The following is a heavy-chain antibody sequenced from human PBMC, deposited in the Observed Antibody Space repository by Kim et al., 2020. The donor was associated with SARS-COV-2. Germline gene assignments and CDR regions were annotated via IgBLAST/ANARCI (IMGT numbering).Heavy chain of an antibody. J-gene: IGHJ4*02. Sequence: GGSLRLSCAASGFTFSSYWMSWVRQAPGKGLEWVANIKQDGSEKYYVDSVKARFTISRDNAKNSLYLQMNSLRAEDTAVYYCASTRGVGWLVRYWGQGTLVTVSS. CDR3: ASTRGVGWLVRY. CDR1: GFTFSSYW. D-gene: IGHD6-19*01. V-gene: IGHV3-7*01. CDR2: IKQDGSEK.